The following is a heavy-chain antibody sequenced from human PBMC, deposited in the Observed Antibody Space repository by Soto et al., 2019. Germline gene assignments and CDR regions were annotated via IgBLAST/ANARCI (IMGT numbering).Heavy chain of an antibody. Sequence: GGSLRLSCAASGFTFSSYGMHWVRQAPGKGLEWVAVISYDGSNKYYADSVKGRFTISRDNSKNTLYLQMNSLRAEDTAVYYCAKEALRYFDWLEGDAFDIWAKGQWSPSPQ. CDR3: AKEALRYFDWLEGDAFDI. V-gene: IGHV3-30*18. CDR2: ISYDGSNK. D-gene: IGHD3-9*01. CDR1: GFTFSSYG. J-gene: IGHJ3*02.